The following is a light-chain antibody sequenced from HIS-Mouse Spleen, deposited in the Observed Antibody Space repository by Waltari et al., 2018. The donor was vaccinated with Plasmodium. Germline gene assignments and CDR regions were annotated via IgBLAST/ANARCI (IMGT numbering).Light chain of an antibody. CDR1: VLAKKKY. CDR3: YSAADNNLV. Sequence: SYELTQPSSVSVSPGQTARITCSGDVLAKKKYARWFQQKPGQAPGLVIYKDSERPTGIPERVSGSSPGTTVTLTISGAQVEDEADYYCYSAADNNLVFGGGTKLTVL. V-gene: IGLV3-27*01. J-gene: IGLJ3*02. CDR2: KDS.